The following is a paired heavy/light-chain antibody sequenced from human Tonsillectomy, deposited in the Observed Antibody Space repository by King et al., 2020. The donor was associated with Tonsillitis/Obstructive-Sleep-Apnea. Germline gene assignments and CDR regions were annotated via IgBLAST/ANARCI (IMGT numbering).Heavy chain of an antibody. Sequence: QVQLVQSGAEVRKPGSSVKVSCKASGGTISSSAISWVRQAPGQGLEWMGAIIPIFETPNYAQKLQGRVTISADESTSTAYMELSSLRSEDTAVYFCTRGPGTATAESQLSSAEYFQHWGQGTLVTVSS. CDR2: IIPIFETP. CDR1: GGTISSSA. CDR3: TRGPGTATAESQLSSAEYFQH. D-gene: IGHD2-2*01. V-gene: IGHV1-69*12. J-gene: IGHJ1*01.
Light chain of an antibody. CDR3: QQSYSTPPT. V-gene: IGKV1-39*01. CDR1: QSTSTY. CDR2: AAS. J-gene: IGKJ1*01. Sequence: DIQMTQSPSSLSASVGDRVTITCRASQSTSTYLNWYQQKPGKAPKLLIYAASSLQGGVPSRFTGSGSGTDFTLTISSLQPEDFATYYCQQSYSTPPTFGQGTKVEIK.